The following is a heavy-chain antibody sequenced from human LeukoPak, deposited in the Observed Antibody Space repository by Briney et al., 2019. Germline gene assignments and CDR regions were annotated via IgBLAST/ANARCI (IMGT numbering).Heavy chain of an antibody. D-gene: IGHD6-19*01. V-gene: IGHV3-23*01. Sequence: TGGSLRLSCAASGFTFSSYAMSWVRQAPGKGLEWVSAISGRGGSAYYADSVKGRFTISRDNSKNTLYLQMNSLRAEDTAVYYCAKEGTGSSGGYYFDYWGQGTLVTVSS. CDR1: GFTFSSYA. CDR2: ISGRGGSA. J-gene: IGHJ4*02. CDR3: AKEGTGSSGGYYFDY.